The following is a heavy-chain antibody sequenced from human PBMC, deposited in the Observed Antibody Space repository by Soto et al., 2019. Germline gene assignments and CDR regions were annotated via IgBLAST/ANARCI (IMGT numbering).Heavy chain of an antibody. V-gene: IGHV3-30-3*01. CDR2: ISYDGSNK. CDR3: ARHLDSGYDFFGCYFDY. Sequence: GGSLRLSCAASGFTFSSYTMHWVRQAPGKGLEWVAVISYDGSNKYYADSVKGRFTISRDNSKNTLYLQMNSLRAEDTAVYYCARHLDSGYDFFGCYFDYWGQGTLVTVSS. J-gene: IGHJ4*02. CDR1: GFTFSSYT. D-gene: IGHD5-12*01.